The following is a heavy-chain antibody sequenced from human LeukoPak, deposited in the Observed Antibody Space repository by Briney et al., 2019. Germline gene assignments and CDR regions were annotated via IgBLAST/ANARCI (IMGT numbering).Heavy chain of an antibody. Sequence: SETLSLTCTVSGYSISSGYYWGWIRQPPGKGLEWIGSIYESGSTYYNPPLKSRLTISVDTSKNQFSLKLSSVTAADTAVYSCARGLLPRSSGNDREFDYWGQGTLVTVSS. CDR2: IYESGST. CDR3: ARGLLPRSSGNDREFDY. CDR1: GYSISSGYY. D-gene: IGHD3-22*01. V-gene: IGHV4-38-2*02. J-gene: IGHJ4*02.